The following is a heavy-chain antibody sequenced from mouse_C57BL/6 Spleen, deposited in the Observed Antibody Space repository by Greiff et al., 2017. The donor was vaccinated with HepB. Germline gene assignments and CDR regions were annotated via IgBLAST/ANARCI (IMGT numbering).Heavy chain of an antibody. CDR3: ARHSYDDWFAY. CDR2: ISNGVGST. V-gene: IGHV5-12*01. J-gene: IGHJ3*01. D-gene: IGHD2-12*01. Sequence: EVMLVESGGGLVQPGGSLKLSCAASGFTFSDYYMYWVRQTPEKSLEWVAYISNGVGSTYYPYTVKGRFTISRDNAKNTLYLQMSRLKSEDTAMYHCARHSYDDWFAYWGQGTPVTVSA. CDR1: GFTFSDYY.